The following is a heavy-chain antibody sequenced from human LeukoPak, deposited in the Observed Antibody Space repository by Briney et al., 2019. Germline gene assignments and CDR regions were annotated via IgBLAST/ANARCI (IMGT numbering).Heavy chain of an antibody. J-gene: IGHJ4*02. V-gene: IGHV4-61*01. CDR2: IYYSGST. Sequence: PSETLSLTCTVSGGSVSSGSYYWSWIRQPPGKGLEWIGYIYYSGSTNYNPSLKSRVTISVDTSKNQFSLKLSSVTAADTAVYYCARGDGMGDRVDFDYWGQGTLVTVSS. CDR3: ARGDGMGDRVDFDY. D-gene: IGHD1-26*01. CDR1: GGSVSSGSYY.